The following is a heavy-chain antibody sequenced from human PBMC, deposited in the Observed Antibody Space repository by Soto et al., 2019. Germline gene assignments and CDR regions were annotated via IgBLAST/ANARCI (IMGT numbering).Heavy chain of an antibody. CDR3: ARADGWTGAFDY. CDR1: GGSISSYY. V-gene: IGHV4-59*08. J-gene: IGHJ4*02. D-gene: IGHD6-19*01. CDR2: IYDSGST. Sequence: SETLSLTCTVSGGSISSYYWSWIRQPPGKGLEWIGYIYDSGSTNSNPSLKSRVTISVDTSKNQFSLKLSSVTAADTAVYYWARADGWTGAFDYWGQGTLVTVSS.